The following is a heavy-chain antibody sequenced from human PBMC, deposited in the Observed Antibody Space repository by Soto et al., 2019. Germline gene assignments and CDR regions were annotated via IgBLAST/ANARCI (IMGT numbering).Heavy chain of an antibody. CDR1: GFTFSSYA. Sequence: GSLRLSCAASGFTFSSYAMHWVRQAPGKGLEYVSAISSNGGSTYYANSVKGRFTISRDNSKNTLYLQMGSLRAEDMAVYYCXRXPXIVLXXAATXXYYYYGMDVWGQGTTVTVSS. D-gene: IGHD2-2*01. CDR2: ISSNGGST. V-gene: IGHV3-64*01. J-gene: IGHJ6*02. CDR3: XRXPXIVLXXAATXXYYYYGMDV.